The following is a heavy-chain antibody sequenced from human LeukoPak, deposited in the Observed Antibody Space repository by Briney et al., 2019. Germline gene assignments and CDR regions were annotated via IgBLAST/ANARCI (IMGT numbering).Heavy chain of an antibody. CDR1: GFTFSSYG. D-gene: IGHD6-19*01. CDR2: ISTTSSTI. J-gene: IGHJ4*02. Sequence: QAGGSLRLSCAASGFTFSSYGMNWVRQAPGKGLEWVSYISTTSSTIYYADSEKGRFTMSRDNAKSSLYLQMDSLRDEDTAVYYCARGKEKWLDHFDYWGQGSLVTVSS. V-gene: IGHV3-48*02. CDR3: ARGKEKWLDHFDY.